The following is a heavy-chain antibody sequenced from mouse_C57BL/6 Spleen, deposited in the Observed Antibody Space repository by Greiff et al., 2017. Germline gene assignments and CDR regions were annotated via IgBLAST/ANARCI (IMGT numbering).Heavy chain of an antibody. Sequence: VQLQQSGPELVKPGASVKISCKASGYSFTDYNMNWVKQSNGKSLEWIGDIYPGSGSTNYNEKFKSKATLTVDTSSSTAYMQLSSLTSEDSAVYYCARPYYYGSSTWYFDVWGTGTTVTVSA. V-gene: IGHV1-39*01. CDR3: ARPYYYGSSTWYFDV. CDR2: IYPGSGST. CDR1: GYSFTDYN. J-gene: IGHJ1*03. D-gene: IGHD1-1*01.